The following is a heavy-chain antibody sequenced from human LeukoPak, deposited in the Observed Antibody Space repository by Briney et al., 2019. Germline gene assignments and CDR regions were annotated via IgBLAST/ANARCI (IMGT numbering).Heavy chain of an antibody. CDR1: GYTFTSYG. D-gene: IGHD3-3*01. CDR2: ISAYNGNT. V-gene: IGHV1-18*01. CDR3: ARARGRRFLEWLSDYYYHGMDV. J-gene: IGHJ6*02. Sequence: ASVKVSCKASGYTFTSYGISWVRQAPGQGLEWMGWISAYNGNTNYAQKLQGRVTMTTDTSTSTAYMELSSLRSEDTAVYYCARARGRRFLEWLSDYYYHGMDVWGQGTTVTVSS.